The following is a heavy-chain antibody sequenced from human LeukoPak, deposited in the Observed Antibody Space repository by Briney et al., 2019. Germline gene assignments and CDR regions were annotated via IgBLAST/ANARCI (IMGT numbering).Heavy chain of an antibody. CDR3: ARGAYGSGTYFPYYYYGMDV. CDR1: GYTFTSYD. V-gene: IGHV1-8*01. CDR2: MNPNSGNT. J-gene: IGHJ6*02. Sequence: GAPVKVSCKASGYTFTSYDINWVRQATGQGLEWMGWMNPNSGNTGYAQKFQGRVTMTRNTSISTAYMELSSLRSEDTAVYYCARGAYGSGTYFPYYYYGMDVWGQGTTVTVSS. D-gene: IGHD3-10*01.